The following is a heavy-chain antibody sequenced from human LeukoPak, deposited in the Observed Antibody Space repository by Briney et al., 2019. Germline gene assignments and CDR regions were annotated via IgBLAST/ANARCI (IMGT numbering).Heavy chain of an antibody. CDR1: GFTFTNYG. D-gene: IGHD6-19*01. CDR3: ARVASDSSGWYHFDY. J-gene: IGHJ4*02. V-gene: IGHV3-30*03. CDR2: ITYDGYYK. Sequence: GTSLRLSCAASGFTFTNYGMHWVRQAPGKGLEWVALITYDGYYKYYSDSVKGRFTISSDTSKNTLYLQMNSLRAEDTAVYYCARVASDSSGWYHFDYWGQGALVTVSS.